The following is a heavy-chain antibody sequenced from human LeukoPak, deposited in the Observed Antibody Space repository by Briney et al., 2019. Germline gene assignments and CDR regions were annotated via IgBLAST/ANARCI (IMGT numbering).Heavy chain of an antibody. CDR2: IYYSGST. Sequence: SETLSFTCTVSGGSISSYYWSWIRQPPGKGLEWIGYIYYSGSTNYNPSLKSRVTISVDTSKNQFSLKLSSVTAADTAVYYCAREGTMVRGVITRYFDYWGQGTLVTVSS. V-gene: IGHV4-59*01. J-gene: IGHJ4*02. D-gene: IGHD3-10*01. CDR3: AREGTMVRGVITRYFDY. CDR1: GGSISSYY.